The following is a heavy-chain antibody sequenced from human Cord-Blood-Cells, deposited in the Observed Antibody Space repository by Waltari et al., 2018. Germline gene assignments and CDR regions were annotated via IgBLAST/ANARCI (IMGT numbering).Heavy chain of an antibody. CDR2: ISSSGSTI. J-gene: IGHJ4*02. CDR1: GFTLSSYE. D-gene: IGHD6-13*01. CDR3: ARGRHSSSWYFDY. V-gene: IGHV3-48*03. Sequence: EVQLVESGGGLVQPGGSLRLSCAASGFTLSSYEMHWVRQAPGKGLEWVSYISSSGSTIYYADSVKGRFTISRDNAKNSLYLQMNSLRAEDTAVYYCARGRHSSSWYFDYWGQGTLVTVSS.